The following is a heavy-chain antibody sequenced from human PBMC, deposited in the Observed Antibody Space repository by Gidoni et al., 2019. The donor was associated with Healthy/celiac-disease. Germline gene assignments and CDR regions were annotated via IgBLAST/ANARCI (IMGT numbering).Heavy chain of an antibody. V-gene: IGHV3-48*02. CDR3: ARDLGGDTAMAFDY. D-gene: IGHD5-18*01. CDR2: ISSSSSTL. CDR1: GITFSSYS. J-gene: IGHJ4*02. Sequence: EVQLVESGGGVGQPGGSLRLSWAASGITFSSYSMNWVRQAPGKGLEWVSYISSSSSTLSYADSVKGRFTISRDNAKNSLYLQMNSLRDEDTAVYYCARDLGGDTAMAFDYWGQGTLVTVSS.